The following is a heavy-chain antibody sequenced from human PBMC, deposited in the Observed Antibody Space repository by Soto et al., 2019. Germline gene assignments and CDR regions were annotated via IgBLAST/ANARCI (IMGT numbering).Heavy chain of an antibody. D-gene: IGHD3-22*01. J-gene: IGHJ1*01. V-gene: IGHV3-21*01. CDR3: ARVGYYYDTSGFYPPAYFQH. CDR2: ISTSSSYI. CDR1: GFTFSSYW. Sequence: GGSLRLSCAASGFTFSSYWMHWVRQAPGKGLEWVSSISTSSSYIYYADSVKGRFTISRDNAKNSLYLQMNSLRAEDTAVYYCARVGYYYDTSGFYPPAYFQHWGQGILVTVSS.